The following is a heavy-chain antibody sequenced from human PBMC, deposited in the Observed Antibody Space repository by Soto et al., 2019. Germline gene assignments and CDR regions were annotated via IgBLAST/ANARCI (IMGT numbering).Heavy chain of an antibody. Sequence: GASVKVSCKASGYTFTAYYIHWVRQAPGQGLEWMGWINPNSGGTNYAQKFQGRVAMTRDTSISTAYMELSRLRSDDTAVYYCARGSENYYYAMDVWGQGTTVTVSS. J-gene: IGHJ6*02. CDR3: ARGSENYYYAMDV. CDR2: INPNSGGT. CDR1: GYTFTAYY. V-gene: IGHV1-2*02.